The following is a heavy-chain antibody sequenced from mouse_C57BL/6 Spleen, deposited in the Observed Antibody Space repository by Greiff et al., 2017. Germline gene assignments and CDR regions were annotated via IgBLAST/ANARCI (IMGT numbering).Heavy chain of an antibody. CDR1: GYSITSGYY. CDR2: ISYDGSN. Sequence: EVQLQQSGPGLVKPSQSLSLTCSVTGYSITSGYYWNWIRQFPGNKLEWMGYISYDGSNNYNPSLKNRISITRDTSKSQFFLQLNSVTTEDTATYFCARSPGFAYWGQGALVTVSA. CDR3: ARSPGFAY. V-gene: IGHV3-6*01. J-gene: IGHJ3*01.